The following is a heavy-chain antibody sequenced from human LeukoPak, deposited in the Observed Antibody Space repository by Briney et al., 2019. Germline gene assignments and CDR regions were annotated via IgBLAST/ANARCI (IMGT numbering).Heavy chain of an antibody. Sequence: GGSLRLSCAVSGFTFSSHAMHWVRQAPGKGLEWVAIMSYDGSNQYHADSVKGRFTISRENSKNTLYLQMNSLRPEDTAVYYCARERFAGFFFDSWGQGTLVTVSS. V-gene: IGHV3-30-3*01. J-gene: IGHJ4*02. CDR1: GFTFSSHA. CDR2: MSYDGSNQ. D-gene: IGHD3-3*01. CDR3: ARERFAGFFFDS.